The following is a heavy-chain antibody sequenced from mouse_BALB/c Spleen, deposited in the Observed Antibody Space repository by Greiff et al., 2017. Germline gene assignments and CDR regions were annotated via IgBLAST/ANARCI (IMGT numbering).Heavy chain of an antibody. V-gene: IGHV5-6-5*01. J-gene: IGHJ3*01. CDR1: GFTFSSYA. Sequence: EVHLVESGGGLVKPGGSLKLSCAASGFTFSSYAMSWVRQTPEKRLEWVASISSGGSTYYPDSVKGRFTISRDNARNILYLQMSSLRSEDTAMYYCARGRDYAAYWGQGTLVTVSA. D-gene: IGHD2-4*01. CDR2: ISSGGST. CDR3: ARGRDYAAY.